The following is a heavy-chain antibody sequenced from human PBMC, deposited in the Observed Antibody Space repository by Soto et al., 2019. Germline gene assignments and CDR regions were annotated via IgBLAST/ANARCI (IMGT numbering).Heavy chain of an antibody. V-gene: IGHV1-69*01. CDR3: SKRISSGWFPYCCSGTDV. CDR2: IIPIFGTA. D-gene: IGHD6-19*01. J-gene: IGHJ6*01. Sequence: WPHQANEQGLEWMGGIIPIFGTANYAQKFQGRVTITADESTSTAYMELSSLRSEDTAVYYCSKRISSGWFPYCCSGTDVLLQRSTVIV.